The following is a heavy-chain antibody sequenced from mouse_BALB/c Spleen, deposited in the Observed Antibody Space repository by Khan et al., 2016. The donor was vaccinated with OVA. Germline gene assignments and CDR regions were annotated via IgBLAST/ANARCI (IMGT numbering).Heavy chain of an antibody. J-gene: IGHJ4*01. CDR1: GYAFTNYL. CDR3: ARRDYVMDY. V-gene: IGHV1-54*01. CDR2: INPGSGGT. Sequence: QVQLQQSGAELVRPGTSVKVSCKASGYAFTNYLIEWVKQRPGQGLEWIGVINPGSGGTNFNEKFKGKATLTADKSSSTAYMQLSSLTSDDSAVCFCARRDYVMDYWGQGTSGTVSS.